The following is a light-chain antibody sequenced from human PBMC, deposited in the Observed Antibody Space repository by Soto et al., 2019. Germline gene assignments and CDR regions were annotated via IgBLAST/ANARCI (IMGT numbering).Light chain of an antibody. CDR1: RSNLGTGYD. CDR2: DNV. V-gene: IGLV1-40*01. Sequence: QSVLTQPPSVSGAPGQRVTISCTGSRSNLGTGYDVHWYVQLPGTAPKLLLFDNVNRPSGVPDRFSGSKSGTSASLAITGLRTEDEGDYYCQSYDTSLSVVFGGGTQLTVL. CDR3: QSYDTSLSVV. J-gene: IGLJ7*01.